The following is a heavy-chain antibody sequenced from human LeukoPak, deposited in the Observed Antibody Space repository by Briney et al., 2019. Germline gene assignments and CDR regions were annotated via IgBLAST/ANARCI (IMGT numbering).Heavy chain of an antibody. CDR1: GFTFSSYS. CDR2: ISSSSNYI. CDR3: ARDRSRTSTTAFDF. V-gene: IGHV3-21*01. J-gene: IGHJ3*01. D-gene: IGHD2-2*01. Sequence: PGGSLRLSCAASGFTFSSYSMNWVRQAPGKGLEWVSSISSSSNYIYYADSVKGRFTISRDNAKNSLYLQMNSLRAEDTAVYYCARDRSRTSTTAFDFWGQGTMVTVSS.